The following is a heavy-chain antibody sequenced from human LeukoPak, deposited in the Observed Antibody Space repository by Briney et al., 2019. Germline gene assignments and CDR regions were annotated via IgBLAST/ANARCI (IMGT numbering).Heavy chain of an antibody. CDR3: TRATTVGGITIPFDL. Sequence: GGSLRLSCAASGFSFNSYWMSWVRQAPGKRLEWAANIRQDGGEKKYVDSVKGRFTISRDNAKNSLFLQMDSLRAEDTAVYYCTRATTVGGITIPFDLWGRGTQVTVSS. V-gene: IGHV3-7*01. CDR1: GFSFNSYW. D-gene: IGHD3-3*01. CDR2: IRQDGGEK. J-gene: IGHJ2*01.